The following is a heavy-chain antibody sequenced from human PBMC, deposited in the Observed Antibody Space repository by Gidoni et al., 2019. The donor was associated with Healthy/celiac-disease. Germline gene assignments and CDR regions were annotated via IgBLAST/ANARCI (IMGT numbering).Heavy chain of an antibody. J-gene: IGHJ4*02. D-gene: IGHD3-16*01. CDR2: MRGMGGST. CDR3: AQGAGG. Sequence: EVQLLESGGGLVQPGGSLRLSCLAYGFTFSRYAMSWVRQAPGKGLEWVSAMRGMGGSTYYADSVKGRLTISRDNSKNTLYLQMNSLRDEDTAVYYCAQGAGGWGQGTLVTVSS. CDR1: GFTFSRYA. V-gene: IGHV3-23*01.